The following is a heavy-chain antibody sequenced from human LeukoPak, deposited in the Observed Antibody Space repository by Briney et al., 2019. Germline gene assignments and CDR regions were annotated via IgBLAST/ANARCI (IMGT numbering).Heavy chain of an antibody. CDR3: ARGGSTAGMGGPNNWFDP. Sequence: PSQTLSLTCTVSGGSISSGDYYWSWIRQPPGKGLEWIGYIYYSGSTYYNPSLKSRVTISVDTSKNQFSLKLSSVTAADTAVYYCARGGSTAGMGGPNNWFDPWGQGTLVTVSS. D-gene: IGHD6-13*01. V-gene: IGHV4-30-4*01. J-gene: IGHJ5*02. CDR1: GGSISSGDYY. CDR2: IYYSGST.